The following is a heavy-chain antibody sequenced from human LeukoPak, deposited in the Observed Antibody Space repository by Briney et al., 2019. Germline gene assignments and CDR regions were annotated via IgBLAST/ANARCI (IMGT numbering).Heavy chain of an antibody. V-gene: IGHV1-8*01. CDR3: ARGVHYYYSSGYTILFDY. D-gene: IGHD3-22*01. CDR2: MNPNSGNT. Sequence: ASVKVSCKASGYTFTSYDISWVRQATGQGLEWMGWMNPNSGNTGYAQKFQGRVTMTRNTSISTAYMELSSLRSEDTAVYYCARGVHYYYSSGYTILFDYWGQRTQVTVSS. J-gene: IGHJ4*02. CDR1: GYTFTSYD.